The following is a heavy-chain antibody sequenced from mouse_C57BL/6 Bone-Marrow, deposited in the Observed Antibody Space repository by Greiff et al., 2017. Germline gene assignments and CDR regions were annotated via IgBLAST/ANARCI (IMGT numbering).Heavy chain of an antibody. D-gene: IGHD1-1*01. V-gene: IGHV6-6*01. Sequence: DVMLVESGGGLVQPGGSMKLSCAASGFTFSDSWMDWVRQSPEKGLEWVAEIRNKANNHATYYAESVKGRFTISRDDSKSSVYLQMNSLRAEDTGIYNWTREVVATWDYYAMYYWGQGTSVTVSS. CDR3: TREVVATWDYYAMYY. J-gene: IGHJ4*01. CDR2: IRNKANNHAT. CDR1: GFTFSDSW.